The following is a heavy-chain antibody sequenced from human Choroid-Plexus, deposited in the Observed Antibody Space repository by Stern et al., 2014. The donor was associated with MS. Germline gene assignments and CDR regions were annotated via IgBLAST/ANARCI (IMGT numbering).Heavy chain of an antibody. J-gene: IGHJ5*02. D-gene: IGHD2/OR15-2a*01. V-gene: IGHV3-30*18. Sequence: QVQLVKSGGGVVQPGRPLRLSCVASGFTFGSCAMHWVRQAPGKGLEWVAGVSYDGSNKNYADSVKGRFTISRDNSQNTLYMQMSSLRPEDTAVYYCAKDRQYLTYFFDHWGQGSLVTVSS. CDR3: AKDRQYLTYFFDH. CDR1: GFTFGSCA. CDR2: VSYDGSNK.